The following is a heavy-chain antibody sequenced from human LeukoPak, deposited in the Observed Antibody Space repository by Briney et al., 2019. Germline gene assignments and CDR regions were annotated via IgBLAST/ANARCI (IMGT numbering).Heavy chain of an antibody. Sequence: GASVKVSCKASGYTFTGYYMHWVRQAPGQGLEWMGWINPNSGGTNYAQKFQGRVTMTRDTSISTAYMELSRLRSDDTAVYYCAGLMVRGERNDAFDIWGQGTMVAVSS. V-gene: IGHV1-2*02. J-gene: IGHJ3*02. CDR1: GYTFTGYY. CDR3: AGLMVRGERNDAFDI. D-gene: IGHD3-10*01. CDR2: INPNSGGT.